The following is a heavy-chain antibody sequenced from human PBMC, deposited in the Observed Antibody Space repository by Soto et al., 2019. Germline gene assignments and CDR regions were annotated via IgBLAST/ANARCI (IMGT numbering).Heavy chain of an antibody. CDR3: ARGGVAARKGRWFDP. V-gene: IGHV4-4*07. J-gene: IGHJ5*02. CDR1: GGSISSYY. Sequence: SETLSLTCTVSGGSISSYYWSWIRQPAGKGLEWIGRIYTSGSTNYNPSLKSRVTMSVDTSKNQFSLKLNSMTAADTAIYYCARGGVAARKGRWFDPWGQGTLVTVSS. CDR2: IYTSGST. D-gene: IGHD6-25*01.